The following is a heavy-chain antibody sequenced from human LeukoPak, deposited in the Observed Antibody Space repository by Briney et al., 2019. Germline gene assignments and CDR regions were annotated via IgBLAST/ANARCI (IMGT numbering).Heavy chain of an antibody. Sequence: SETLSLTCTVSGYSISSGYYWGWIRRPPGKGLEWIGSIYHSGSTYYNPSLKSRVTISVDTSKNQFSLKLSSVTAADTAVYYCATGGRLRWNYFDYWGQGTLVTVSS. V-gene: IGHV4-38-2*02. CDR1: GYSISSGYY. CDR3: ATGGRLRWNYFDY. D-gene: IGHD4-23*01. J-gene: IGHJ4*02. CDR2: IYHSGST.